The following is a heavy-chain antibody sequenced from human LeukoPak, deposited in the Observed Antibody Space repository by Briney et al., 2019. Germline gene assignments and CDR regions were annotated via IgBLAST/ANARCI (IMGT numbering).Heavy chain of an antibody. J-gene: IGHJ4*02. D-gene: IGHD2-2*01. CDR1: GFTFSIYS. Sequence: GGSLRLSCAASGFTFSIYSLNWVRQAPGKGLEWVSSISSSSSYIYYVDSVKGRFTISRDNAKNSLYLQMNSLRAEDTAVYYCASSQAYCSSTSCYSFHFDYWGQGTLVTVSS. V-gene: IGHV3-21*01. CDR3: ASSQAYCSSTSCYSFHFDY. CDR2: ISSSSSYI.